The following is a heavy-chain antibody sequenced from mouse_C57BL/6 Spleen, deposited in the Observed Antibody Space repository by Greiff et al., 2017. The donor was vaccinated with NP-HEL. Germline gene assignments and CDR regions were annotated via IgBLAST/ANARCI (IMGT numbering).Heavy chain of an antibody. Sequence: QVTLKESGPGILQSSQTLSLTCSFSGFSLSTSGMGVSWIRQPSGKGLEWLAHIYWDDDKRYNPSLKSRLTISKATSRNQVFLKIAGVDTADTATYYCARYSNYRYFDYWGQGTTLTVSS. CDR3: ARYSNYRYFDY. CDR1: GFSLSTSGMG. J-gene: IGHJ2*01. CDR2: IYWDDDK. D-gene: IGHD2-5*01. V-gene: IGHV8-12*01.